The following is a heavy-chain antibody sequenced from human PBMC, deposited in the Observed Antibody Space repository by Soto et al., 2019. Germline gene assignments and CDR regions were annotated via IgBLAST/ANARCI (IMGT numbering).Heavy chain of an antibody. CDR1: GYTFTSYA. CDR3: VRDPDYGDTTGHFDY. CDR2: INAGNGNT. V-gene: IGHV1-3*01. Sequence: QVQLVQSGAEVKKPGASVKVSCKASGYTFTSYAMHWVRQAPGQRLEWMGWINAGNGNTKYSQKFQGRVTITRDTSASTAYMELSSLRSEDTAVYYCVRDPDYGDTTGHFDYWGQGTLVTVSS. D-gene: IGHD4-17*01. J-gene: IGHJ4*02.